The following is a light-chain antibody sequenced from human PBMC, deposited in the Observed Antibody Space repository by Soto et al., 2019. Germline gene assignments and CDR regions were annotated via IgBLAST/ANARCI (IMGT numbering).Light chain of an antibody. CDR3: SSYAGSNNYVV. V-gene: IGLV2-14*01. CDR2: EVT. CDR1: GSDVGGYKF. J-gene: IGLJ2*01. Sequence: QSVLTQPASVSGSPGQSITISCTGSGSDVGGYKFVSWYQQHPGKVPRLMIYEVTERPSGVSNRFSGSRSGNTASLTVSGLQAEDEADYYCSSYAGSNNYVVFGGGTKLTVL.